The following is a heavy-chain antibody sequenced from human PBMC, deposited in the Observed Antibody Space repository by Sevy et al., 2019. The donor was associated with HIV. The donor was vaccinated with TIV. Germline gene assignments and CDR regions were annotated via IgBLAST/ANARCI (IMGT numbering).Heavy chain of an antibody. CDR1: GGSISSYY. CDR3: ARDGAAAPSRPYYGMDV. D-gene: IGHD6-13*01. V-gene: IGHV4-59*13. CDR2: IYYSGST. J-gene: IGHJ6*02. Sequence: SDTLSLTCTVSGGSISSYYWSWIRQPPGKGLEWIGYIYYSGSTNYNPSLKSRVTISVDTSKNQFSLKLSSVTAADTAVYYCARDGAAAPSRPYYGMDVWGQGTTVTVSS.